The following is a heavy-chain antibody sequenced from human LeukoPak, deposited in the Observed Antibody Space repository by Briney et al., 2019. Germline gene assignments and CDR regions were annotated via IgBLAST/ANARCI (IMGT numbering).Heavy chain of an antibody. Sequence: PGGSLRLSCAASGFTFSSYAMSWVRQAPGKGLEWVSAISGSGGSTYYADSVKGRFTISRDNSKNTLHLQMNSLRAEDTAVYYCAKESRITIFGVVIASFDYWGQGTLVTVSS. D-gene: IGHD3-3*01. V-gene: IGHV3-23*01. CDR2: ISGSGGST. CDR1: GFTFSSYA. J-gene: IGHJ4*02. CDR3: AKESRITIFGVVIASFDY.